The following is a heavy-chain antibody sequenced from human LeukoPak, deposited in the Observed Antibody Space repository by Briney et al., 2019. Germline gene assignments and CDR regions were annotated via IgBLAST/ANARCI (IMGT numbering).Heavy chain of an antibody. V-gene: IGHV1-69*13. CDR1: GGTFSSYA. CDR2: IIPIFGTA. J-gene: IGHJ4*02. Sequence: VKVSCRASGGTFSSYAISWVRQAPGQGLEWMGRIIPIFGTANYAQKFQGRVTITTDESTSTAYMELSSLRSEDTAVYYCARDPPWYFDYWGQGTLVTVSS. CDR3: ARDPPWYFDY.